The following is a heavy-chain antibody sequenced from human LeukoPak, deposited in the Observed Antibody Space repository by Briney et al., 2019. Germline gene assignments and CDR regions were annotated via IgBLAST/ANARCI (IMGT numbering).Heavy chain of an antibody. J-gene: IGHJ4*02. V-gene: IGHV3-23*01. Sequence: GGSLRLSCAASGFTFSSYAMNWVRQAPLKGLEWVSAISGSGRNTYYADSVKGRFTISRDNSKNTLYLQMNSLRAEDSAVYYCATNYFDSSAYYPDFDYWGQGALVTVSS. CDR2: ISGSGRNT. CDR3: ATNYFDSSAYYPDFDY. CDR1: GFTFSSYA. D-gene: IGHD3-22*01.